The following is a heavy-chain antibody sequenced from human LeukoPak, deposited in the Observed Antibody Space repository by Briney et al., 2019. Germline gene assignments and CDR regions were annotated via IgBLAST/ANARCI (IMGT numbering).Heavy chain of an antibody. CDR1: GGSFSGYY. CDR2: INHGGST. V-gene: IGHV4-34*01. D-gene: IGHD4-17*01. CDR3: ARDAVPRDYGDTVNAYDL. J-gene: IGHJ3*01. Sequence: MTSETLSLTCAVYGGSFSGYYWSWIRQPPGKGLEWIGEINHGGSTNYNPSLKSRVTILVDTSKKQFSLNLKSVTAADTALYFCARDAVPRDYGDTVNAYDLWGQGTMVTVAP.